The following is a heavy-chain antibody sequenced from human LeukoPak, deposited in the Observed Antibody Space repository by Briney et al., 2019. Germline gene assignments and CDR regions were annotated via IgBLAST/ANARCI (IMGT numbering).Heavy chain of an antibody. CDR2: LYTVGST. D-gene: IGHD1-26*01. Sequence: GGSLRLSCAASGLTVSRRYMTWVRQAPGKGLEWVSVLYTVGSTYYADSVKGRFTISRDNAKNSLYLQMNSLRAEDTAVYYCARGGNPAHGSGTTDYWGQGTLVTVSS. J-gene: IGHJ4*02. CDR3: ARGGNPAHGSGTTDY. V-gene: IGHV3-53*01. CDR1: GLTVSRRY.